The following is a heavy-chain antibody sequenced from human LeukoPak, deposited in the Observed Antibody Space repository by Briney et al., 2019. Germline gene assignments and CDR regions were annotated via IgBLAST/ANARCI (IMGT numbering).Heavy chain of an antibody. CDR1: GGSISSNSYY. CDR2: TYYSGST. D-gene: IGHD2-2*01. J-gene: IGHJ6*03. CDR3: ARQRSTSFFYYYYYMDV. V-gene: IGHV4-39*01. Sequence: SETLSLTCAVSGGSISSNSYYWGWIRQPPGKGLEWIGSTYYSGSTYYNPSLKSRVTISVDTSKNQFSLKLSSVTAADTAVYYCARQRSTSFFYYYYYMDVWGKGTTVTISS.